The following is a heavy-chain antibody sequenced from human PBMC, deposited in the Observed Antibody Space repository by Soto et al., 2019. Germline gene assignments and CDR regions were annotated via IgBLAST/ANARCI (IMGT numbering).Heavy chain of an antibody. Sequence: QVQLVQSGAEVKKPGASVKVSCKVSGYTLTELSMNWVXXXXXXGLEWMGGFDPEDGETIYAQKFQGRVTMTEDTSTDTAYMELSSLRSEDTAVYYCATSARRNYGMDVWGQGTTVTVSS. V-gene: IGHV1-24*01. CDR3: ATSARRNYGMDV. J-gene: IGHJ6*02. CDR2: FDPEDGET. CDR1: GYTLTELS.